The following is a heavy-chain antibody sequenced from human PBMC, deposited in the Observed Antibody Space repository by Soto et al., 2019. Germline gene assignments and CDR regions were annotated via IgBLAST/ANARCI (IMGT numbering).Heavy chain of an antibody. J-gene: IGHJ4*02. CDR2: IYYSGST. Sequence: QVQLQESGPGLVKPSETLSLTCTVSGGSISSYYWSWIRQPPGKGLEWIGYIYYSGSTNYNPSLKSQVTISVATAKTRFSLSLSSVTAADTAVYYCARAPRGNYGYPSYFDYWGQGTLVTVSS. CDR1: GGSISSYY. V-gene: IGHV4-59*01. D-gene: IGHD3-10*01. CDR3: ARAPRGNYGYPSYFDY.